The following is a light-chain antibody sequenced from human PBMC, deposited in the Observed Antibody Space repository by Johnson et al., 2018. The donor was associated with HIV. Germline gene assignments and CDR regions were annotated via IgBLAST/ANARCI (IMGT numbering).Light chain of an antibody. CDR3: GTLDSSLSVLYV. CDR1: SSNIGNNY. CDR2: DNN. Sequence: QSVLTQSPSVSAAPGQKVTISCSGSSSNIGNNYVSWYQQLPGTAPKLLIYDNNKRPSGIPDRFSGSQSGTSATLGITGLQTGDEADYYCGTLDSSLSVLYVFGRGT. J-gene: IGLJ1*01. V-gene: IGLV1-51*01.